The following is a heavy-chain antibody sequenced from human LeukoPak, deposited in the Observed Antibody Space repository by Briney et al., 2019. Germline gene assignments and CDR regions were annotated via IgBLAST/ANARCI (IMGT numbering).Heavy chain of an antibody. D-gene: IGHD6-25*01. V-gene: IGHV4-59*01. CDR1: GGSISSYY. CDR3: ARDAMSSSGWGVGDV. Sequence: SETLSLTCTVSGGSISSYYWSWIRQPPGKGLEWIGYIYNSGSTNYNSSLKSRVTISADTSKNQFSLKLSSVTAADTATYYCARDAMSSSGWGVGDVWGQGTTVTVSS. J-gene: IGHJ6*02. CDR2: IYNSGST.